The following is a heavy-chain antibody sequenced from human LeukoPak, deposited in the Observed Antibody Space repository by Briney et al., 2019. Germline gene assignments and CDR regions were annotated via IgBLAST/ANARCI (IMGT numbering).Heavy chain of an antibody. CDR3: ARDKRSSGWSAGY. V-gene: IGHV3-11*01. J-gene: IGHJ4*02. Sequence: PGGSLRLSCTASGFTFSDYYMNWIRQAPGKGLEWVSYISSSGSTIYYADTVKGRFTISRDNAKNSLYLQMNSLRAEDTAVYYCARDKRSSGWSAGYWGQGTLVTVSS. CDR2: ISSSGSTI. CDR1: GFTFSDYY. D-gene: IGHD6-19*01.